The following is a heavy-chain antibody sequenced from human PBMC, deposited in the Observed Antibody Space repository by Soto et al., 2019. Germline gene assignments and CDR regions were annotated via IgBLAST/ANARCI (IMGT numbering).Heavy chain of an antibody. J-gene: IGHJ5*02. V-gene: IGHV4-39*01. CDR3: ARPHSRIASWFDP. CDR1: GGSISSSSYY. Sequence: SETLSLTCTVSGGSISSSSYYWGWIRQPPGKGLEWIGSIYYSGSTYYNPSLKSRVTISVDTSKNQFSLKLISVTAADTAVYYCARPHSRIASWFDPWGQGTLVTVSS. D-gene: IGHD2-15*01. CDR2: IYYSGST.